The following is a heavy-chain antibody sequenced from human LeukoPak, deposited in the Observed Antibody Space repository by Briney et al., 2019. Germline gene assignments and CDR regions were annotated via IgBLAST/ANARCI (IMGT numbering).Heavy chain of an antibody. V-gene: IGHV3-30*04. CDR3: ARDLDY. Sequence: GGSLRLSCAASGFTFSSYAMSWVRQAPGKGLEWVAVISYDGSNKYYADSVKGRFTISRDNSKNTLYLQMNSLRAEDTAVYYCARDLDYWGQGTLVTVSS. CDR1: GFTFSSYA. J-gene: IGHJ4*02. CDR2: ISYDGSNK.